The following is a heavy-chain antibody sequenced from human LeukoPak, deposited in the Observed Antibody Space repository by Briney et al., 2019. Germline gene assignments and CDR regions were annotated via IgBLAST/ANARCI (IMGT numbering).Heavy chain of an antibody. CDR1: GFTFSSYS. D-gene: IGHD2-21*02. CDR3: ARDHRYCGGDCYTDY. V-gene: IGHV3-48*04. CDR2: ISSSSSTI. Sequence: GGSLRLSCAASGFTFSSYSMNWVRQAPGEGLEWVSYISSSSSTIYYADSVKGRFTISRDNAKNSLYLQMNSLRAEDTAVYYCARDHRYCGGDCYTDYWGQGTLVTVSS. J-gene: IGHJ4*02.